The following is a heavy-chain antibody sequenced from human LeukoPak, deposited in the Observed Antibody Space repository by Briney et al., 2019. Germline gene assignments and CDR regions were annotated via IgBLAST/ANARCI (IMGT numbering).Heavy chain of an antibody. Sequence: GASVKVSCKASGYTFTNYYIHWVRQAPGQGLEWMGIINPSGGRTTYAQKFQGRITMTRHTSTRTVYMELSSLRSEDTAVYYCARDFVSITMDPTAYFDYWGQGTLVTVSS. CDR1: GYTFTNYY. CDR3: ARDFVSITMDPTAYFDY. V-gene: IGHV1-46*01. CDR2: INPSGGRT. D-gene: IGHD3-10*01. J-gene: IGHJ4*02.